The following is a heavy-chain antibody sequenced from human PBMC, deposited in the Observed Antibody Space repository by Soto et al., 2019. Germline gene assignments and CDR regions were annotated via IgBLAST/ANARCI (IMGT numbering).Heavy chain of an antibody. J-gene: IGHJ5*02. CDR2: ISTYNGNA. CDR3: ARLFGYCSGGSCYRNWFDP. V-gene: IGHV1-18*01. D-gene: IGHD2-15*01. CDR1: GYTFTTYG. Sequence: ASVKVSCKASGYTFTTYGISWVRQAPGQGLEWMGGISTYNGNANYAQKLQGRVTITADESTSTAYMELSSLRSEDTAVYYCARLFGYCSGGSCYRNWFDPWGQGTLVTVSS.